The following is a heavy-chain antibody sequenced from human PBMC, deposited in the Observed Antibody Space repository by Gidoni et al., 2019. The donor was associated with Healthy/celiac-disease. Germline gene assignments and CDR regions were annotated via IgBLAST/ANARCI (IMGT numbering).Heavy chain of an antibody. CDR2: ISSSSSYT. CDR1: GFTFSDYY. CDR3: ARYGAVAGTRPHIVAKDFDY. J-gene: IGHJ4*02. V-gene: IGHV3-11*06. D-gene: IGHD6-19*01. Sequence: QVQLVESGGGLVKPGGSLRLSCAASGFTFSDYYMSWIRQAPGKGLEWFSYISSSSSYTNYADSVKGRFTISRDNAKNSLYLQMNSLRAEDTAVYYCARYGAVAGTRPHIVAKDFDYWGQGTLVTVSS.